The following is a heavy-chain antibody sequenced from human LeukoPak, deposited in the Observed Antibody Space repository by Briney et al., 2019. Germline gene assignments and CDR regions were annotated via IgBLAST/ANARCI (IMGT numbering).Heavy chain of an antibody. Sequence: PGGSLRLSCAASGFTFSDYYMSWIRQAPGKGLEWVSYISSSGSTIYYADSVKGRFTISRDNAKNSLYLQMNSLRAEDTAVYYCAADLPLRPDCSSTSCYWAPPVDIWGQGTMVTVSS. CDR2: ISSSGSTI. V-gene: IGHV3-11*01. J-gene: IGHJ3*02. D-gene: IGHD2-2*01. CDR1: GFTFSDYY. CDR3: AADLPLRPDCSSTSCYWAPPVDI.